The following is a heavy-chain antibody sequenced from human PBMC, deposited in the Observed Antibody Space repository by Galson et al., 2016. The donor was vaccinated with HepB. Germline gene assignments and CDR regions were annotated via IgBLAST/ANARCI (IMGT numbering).Heavy chain of an antibody. CDR3: AREGWELRGAFDI. J-gene: IGHJ3*02. Sequence: SLRLSCAASGFTFSSYGIHWVRQAPGQGLEWVAVIWYDGNSKYFADSVKGRFTISRDNSKNTLYLLMNSLRAEDTAVYYCAREGWELRGAFDIWGQGTMVSVSS. D-gene: IGHD1-26*01. CDR1: GFTFSSYG. V-gene: IGHV3-33*01. CDR2: IWYDGNSK.